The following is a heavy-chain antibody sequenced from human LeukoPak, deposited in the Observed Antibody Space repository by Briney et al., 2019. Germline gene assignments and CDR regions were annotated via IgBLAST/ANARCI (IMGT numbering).Heavy chain of an antibody. V-gene: IGHV3-23*01. Sequence: GGSLRLSCAASGFTFSSYAMSWVRQAPGKGLEWVSAISGSGGSTYYADSVKGRFTISRENAKNSLYLQMNSLRAGDTAVYYCARSYGYAGIDYWGQGTLVTVSS. CDR1: GFTFSSYA. D-gene: IGHD5-18*01. CDR2: ISGSGGST. CDR3: ARSYGYAGIDY. J-gene: IGHJ4*02.